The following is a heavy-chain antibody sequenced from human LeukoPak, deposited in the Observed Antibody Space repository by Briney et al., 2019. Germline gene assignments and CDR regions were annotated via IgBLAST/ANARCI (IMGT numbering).Heavy chain of an antibody. CDR2: ISSSSSYI. CDR3: AKDSYSKGDY. V-gene: IGHV3-21*01. D-gene: IGHD6-13*01. Sequence: GGSLRLSCAASGFTFSSYSMNWVRQAPGKGLEWVSSISSSSSYIYYADSVKGRFTISRDNAKNSLYLQMTNLRVEDTALYYYAKDSYSKGDYWGQGTLVTVSS. CDR1: GFTFSSYS. J-gene: IGHJ4*02.